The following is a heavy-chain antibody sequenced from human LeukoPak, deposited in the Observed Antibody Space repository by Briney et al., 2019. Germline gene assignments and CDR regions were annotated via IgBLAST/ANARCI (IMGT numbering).Heavy chain of an antibody. CDR3: ARLRGGTVDY. V-gene: IGHV4-59*08. Sequence: PSETLSLTCTVSGGSISSYYWSWIRQPPGKGLEWIGYIYYSGSTNYNPSLKSRVTISVDTSKNQFSLKLSSVTAADTAVYYCARLRGGTVDYWGQGTLVTVSS. J-gene: IGHJ4*02. CDR1: GGSISSYY. CDR2: IYYSGST. D-gene: IGHD3-16*01.